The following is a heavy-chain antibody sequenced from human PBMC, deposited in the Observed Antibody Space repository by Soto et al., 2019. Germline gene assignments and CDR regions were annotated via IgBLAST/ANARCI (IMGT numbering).Heavy chain of an antibody. J-gene: IGHJ4*02. CDR2: INSDGSSS. CDR1: GFTVSSNY. CDR3: TRGPFYGSS. D-gene: IGHD6-13*01. V-gene: IGHV3-74*01. Sequence: GSLRLSCAASGFTVSSNYMSWVRQAPGKGLVWVSRINSDGSSSGYADSVKGRFTISRDNAKNTLYLQMNSLRAEDTALYYCTRGPFYGSSWGQGTLVTVSS.